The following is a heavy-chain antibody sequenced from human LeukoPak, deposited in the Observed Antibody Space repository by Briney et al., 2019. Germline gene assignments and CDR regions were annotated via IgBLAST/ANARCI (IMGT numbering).Heavy chain of an antibody. CDR3: ARHQPPIRIAEAIYYYYMDV. J-gene: IGHJ6*03. CDR2: ISSSGSTI. Sequence: GGSLRLSCAASGFTFSDYYMSWIRQAPGKGLEWVSYISSSGSTIYYADSVKGRFTISRDNAKNSLYLQMNSLRAEDTAVYYCARHQPPIRIAEAIYYYYMDVWGKGTTVTVSS. V-gene: IGHV3-11*01. D-gene: IGHD6-19*01. CDR1: GFTFSDYY.